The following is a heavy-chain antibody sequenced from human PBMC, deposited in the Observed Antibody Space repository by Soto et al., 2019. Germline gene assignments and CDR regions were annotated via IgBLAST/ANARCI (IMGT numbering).Heavy chain of an antibody. J-gene: IGHJ6*02. CDR2: IIPIFGTA. Sequence: SVKVDGKGSGDAFRSYAMRWVRKTPGQGLEWMGGIIPIFGTANYAQKFQGRVTITADESTSTAYMELSSLRSEDTAVYYCARDKLTYYYDSSGPTPPTNYYYYGMDVWGQGTAVTVSS. V-gene: IGHV1-69*13. CDR1: GDAFRSYA. D-gene: IGHD3-22*01. CDR3: ARDKLTYYYDSSGPTPPTNYYYYGMDV.